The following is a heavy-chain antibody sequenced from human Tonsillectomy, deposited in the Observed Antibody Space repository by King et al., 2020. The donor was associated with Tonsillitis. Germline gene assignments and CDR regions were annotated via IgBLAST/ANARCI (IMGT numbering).Heavy chain of an antibody. CDR1: GGSISSGSYY. CDR3: AGGDDILTGGSLFDP. D-gene: IGHD3-9*01. CDR2: IYISGST. V-gene: IGHV4-61*02. J-gene: IGHJ5*02. Sequence: VQLQESGPGLVKPSQTLSLTCSVSGGSISSGSYYWSWIRPAAGKGLEWIGRIYISGSTNYNPSLESRVTMSVDTSKNQFSLKLSSVTAADTAVYYCAGGDDILTGGSLFDPWGQGTLVTVSS.